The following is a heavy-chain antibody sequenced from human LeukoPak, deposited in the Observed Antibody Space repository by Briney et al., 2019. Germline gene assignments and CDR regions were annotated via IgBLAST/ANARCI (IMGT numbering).Heavy chain of an antibody. CDR1: GGTFSSYA. D-gene: IGHD3-22*01. Sequence: GASVKVSCKASGGTFSSYAISWVRQAPGQGLEWMGGIIPIFGTANYAQKFQGGVTITADESTSTAYMELSSLRSEDTAVYYCARGDVGGYYDSSGYYYLDYWGQGTLVTVSS. CDR2: IIPIFGTA. CDR3: ARGDVGGYYDSSGYYYLDY. V-gene: IGHV1-69*13. J-gene: IGHJ4*02.